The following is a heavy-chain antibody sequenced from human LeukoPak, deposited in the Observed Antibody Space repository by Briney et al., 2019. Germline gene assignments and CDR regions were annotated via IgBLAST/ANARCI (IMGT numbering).Heavy chain of an antibody. CDR3: ARDRGSGSYYLNWFDP. V-gene: IGHV3-30-3*01. CDR2: VSFDGTVT. D-gene: IGHD3-10*01. CDR1: GFIFSSYA. J-gene: IGHJ5*02. Sequence: GGSLRLSCAASGFIFSSYAMHWVRQAPGMGLEWVAVVSFDGTVTFYADSVKGRFTISRDDSRNTLFLQMNSLRPEDTAVYYCARDRGSGSYYLNWFDPWGQGTLVTVSS.